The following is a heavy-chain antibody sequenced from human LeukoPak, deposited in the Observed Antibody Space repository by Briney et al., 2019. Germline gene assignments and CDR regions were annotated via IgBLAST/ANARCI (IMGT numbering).Heavy chain of an antibody. V-gene: IGHV6-1*01. Sequence: SQTLSLTCAISGDSVSSDIAAWNWVRQSPSRGLEWLGRAYYRSKWYIDYAVSLKSQMIINPDTSKNQFSLQLNSVTPEDTAVYYCARGSAFDIWGQGTMVTVSS. CDR2: AYYRSKWYI. CDR1: GDSVSSDIAA. J-gene: IGHJ3*02. CDR3: ARGSAFDI.